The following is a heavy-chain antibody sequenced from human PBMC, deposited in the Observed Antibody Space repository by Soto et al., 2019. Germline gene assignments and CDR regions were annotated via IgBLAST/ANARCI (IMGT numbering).Heavy chain of an antibody. V-gene: IGHV4-34*01. J-gene: IGHJ4*02. Sequence: SETLSLTCAVYGGSFSGYYWSWIRQPPGKGLEWIGEINHSGSTNYNPSLKSRVTISVDTSKNQFSLKLSSVTAADTAVYYCARLAGDYWGQGTLVTVSS. CDR3: ARLAGDY. CDR2: INHSGST. CDR1: GGSFSGYY.